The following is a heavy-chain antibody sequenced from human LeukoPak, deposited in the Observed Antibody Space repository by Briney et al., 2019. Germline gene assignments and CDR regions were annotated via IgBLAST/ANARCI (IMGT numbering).Heavy chain of an antibody. Sequence: ASVKVSCKASGYTFTSYYMHWVRQAPGQGLEWLGIINPSGGSTSYAQKFQGRVTMTRDTSTSTVYMELSSLRSEDTAVYYCARDHPGDDCLDYWGQGTLVTASS. J-gene: IGHJ4*02. D-gene: IGHD2-21*01. CDR2: INPSGGST. CDR1: GYTFTSYY. V-gene: IGHV1-46*01. CDR3: ARDHPGDDCLDY.